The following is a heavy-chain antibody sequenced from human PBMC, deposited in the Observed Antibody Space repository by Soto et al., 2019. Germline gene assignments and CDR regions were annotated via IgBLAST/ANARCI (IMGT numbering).Heavy chain of an antibody. CDR1: GGSFSDYI. CDR3: ARGLISGSHYSGGWYYFDS. Sequence: SETLSLTCDVYGGSFSDYIWTWIRQTPGKGLQWIGQINHSGSANYNPSLKSRVTISVHTSSSQFSLELSSVTAADTAAYYCARGLISGSHYSGGWYYFDSWGQGTQVTVSS. J-gene: IGHJ4*02. V-gene: IGHV4-34*01. CDR2: INHSGSA. D-gene: IGHD1-26*01.